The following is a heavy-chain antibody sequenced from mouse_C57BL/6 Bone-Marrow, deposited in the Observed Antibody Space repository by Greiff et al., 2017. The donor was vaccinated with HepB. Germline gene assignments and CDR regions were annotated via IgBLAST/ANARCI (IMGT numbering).Heavy chain of an antibody. J-gene: IGHJ2*01. Sequence: QVQLKESGAELVMPGASVKLSCKASGYTFTSYWMHWVKQRPGQGLEWIGEIDPSDSYTNYNQKFKGKSTLTVDKSSSTAYMQLSSLTSEDSAVYYCARSGGYWGQGTTLTVSS. CDR1: GYTFTSYW. D-gene: IGHD3-1*01. CDR3: ARSGGY. V-gene: IGHV1-69*01. CDR2: IDPSDSYT.